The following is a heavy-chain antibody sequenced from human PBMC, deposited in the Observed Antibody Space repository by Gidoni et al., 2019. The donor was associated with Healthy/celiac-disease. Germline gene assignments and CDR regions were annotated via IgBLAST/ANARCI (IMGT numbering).Heavy chain of an antibody. D-gene: IGHD2-2*02. CDR2: IKQDGSEK. V-gene: IGHV3-7*03. Sequence: EVQLVESGGGLVQPGGSLRLSCAASGFTFSSYGMSWVRQAPGKGLEWVANIKQDGSEKYYVDSVKGRFTISRDNAKNSLYLQMNSLRAEDTAVYYCARDARYCSSTSCYRVIDIWGQGTMVTVSS. CDR1: GFTFSSYG. CDR3: ARDARYCSSTSCYRVIDI. J-gene: IGHJ3*02.